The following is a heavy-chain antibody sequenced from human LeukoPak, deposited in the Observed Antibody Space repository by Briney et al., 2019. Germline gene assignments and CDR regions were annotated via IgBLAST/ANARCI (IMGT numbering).Heavy chain of an antibody. V-gene: IGHV1-2*02. D-gene: IGHD3-10*01. Sequence: ASVKVSCKASGYTFTGYYMHWVRQAPGQGLEWMGWINPNSGGTNYAQKFQGRVTMTRDTSISTAYMELSRLRSDDTAVYYCARDDYGSGSQIDYWGQGTLVTVSS. J-gene: IGHJ4*02. CDR3: ARDDYGSGSQIDY. CDR1: GYTFTGYY. CDR2: INPNSGGT.